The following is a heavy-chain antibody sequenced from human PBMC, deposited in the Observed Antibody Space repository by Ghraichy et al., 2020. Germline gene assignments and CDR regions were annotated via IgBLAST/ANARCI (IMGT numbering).Heavy chain of an antibody. CDR1: GGSFSGYY. V-gene: IGHV4-34*01. CDR2: INHSGST. Sequence: SETLSLTCAVYGGSFSGYYWSWIRQPPGKGLEWIGEINHSGSTNYNPSLKSRVTISVDTSKNQFSLKLSSVTAADTAVYYCARGLLFDYWGQGTLVTVSS. CDR3: ARGLLFDY. J-gene: IGHJ4*02.